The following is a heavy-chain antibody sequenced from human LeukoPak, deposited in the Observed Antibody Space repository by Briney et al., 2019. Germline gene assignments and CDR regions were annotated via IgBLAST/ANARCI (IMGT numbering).Heavy chain of an antibody. D-gene: IGHD6-13*01. V-gene: IGHV4-59*01. CDR1: GGSISSYY. CDR2: IYYSGST. Sequence: PSETLSLTCTVSGGSISSYYWSWIRQPPGKGLEWIGYIYYSGSTNYNPSLKSRVTISVDTSKNQFSLKLSSVTAADTAVYYCARAHRPRWAFDIWGQGTMVTVSS. J-gene: IGHJ3*02. CDR3: ARAHRPRWAFDI.